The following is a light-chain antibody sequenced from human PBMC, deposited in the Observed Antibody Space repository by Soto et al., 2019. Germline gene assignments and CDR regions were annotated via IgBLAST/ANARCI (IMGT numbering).Light chain of an antibody. J-gene: IGKJ5*01. Sequence: EIVMTQSPATLSVSPGERGTLSCRASQSVGTNLAWYQQKPGQAPRLLIYGASTRATDIPARFSASGSGTEFTLTISSLQSEHFAVYYCQQYSDWPPPITFGQGTRLEIK. V-gene: IGKV3-15*01. CDR1: QSVGTN. CDR3: QQYSDWPPPIT. CDR2: GAS.